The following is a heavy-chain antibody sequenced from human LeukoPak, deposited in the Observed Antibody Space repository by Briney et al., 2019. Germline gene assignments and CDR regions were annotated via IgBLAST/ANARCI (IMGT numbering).Heavy chain of an antibody. D-gene: IGHD4-11*01. V-gene: IGHV4-4*07. CDR2: IYTSGST. Sequence: PSETLSLTCTVSGNSISSYYWSWIRQPAGKELEWIGRIYTSGSTNYNPSLKSRVTMSVDTSKNQFSLNLSSVTAADTAFYYCARETTGLARYFDYWGQGTLVTVSS. CDR3: ARETTGLARYFDY. J-gene: IGHJ4*02. CDR1: GNSISSYY.